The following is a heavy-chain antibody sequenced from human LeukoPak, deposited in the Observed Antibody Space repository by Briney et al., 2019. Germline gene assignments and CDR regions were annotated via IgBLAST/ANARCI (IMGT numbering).Heavy chain of an antibody. D-gene: IGHD4-17*01. CDR3: ARDEDYGDYWYFDL. J-gene: IGHJ2*01. CDR1: GGSISSYY. V-gene: IGHV4-4*07. CDR2: IYTSGST. Sequence: SETLSLTCTVSGGSISSYYWSWIRQPAGKGLEWIGRIYTSGSTNYNPSLKSRVTMSVDTSKNQLSLKLSSVTAADTAVYYCARDEDYGDYWYFDLWGRGTLVTVSS.